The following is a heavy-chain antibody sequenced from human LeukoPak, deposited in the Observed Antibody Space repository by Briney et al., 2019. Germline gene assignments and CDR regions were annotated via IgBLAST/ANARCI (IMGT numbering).Heavy chain of an antibody. J-gene: IGHJ3*02. Sequence: PSETLSLTCSVSGGSISCGYYWSWIRQHPGKGLEWIGYIYYSGSTYYNPSLKSRATISVDTSKNPFSLKLSSVTAADTAVYYCARERYSSSSHDAFDIWGQGTMVTVSS. CDR3: ARERYSSSSHDAFDI. V-gene: IGHV4-31*03. D-gene: IGHD6-6*01. CDR2: IYYSGST. CDR1: GGSISCGYY.